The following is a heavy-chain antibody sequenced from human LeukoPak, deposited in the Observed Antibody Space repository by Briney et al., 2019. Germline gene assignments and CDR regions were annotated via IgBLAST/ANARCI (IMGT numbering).Heavy chain of an antibody. Sequence: GGSLRLSCAASGFTFSTYGMSWARQAPGKGLEWVSAISSGGAATYYADSVKGWFTISRDNSKNTLYLQMNSLRAEDTATYYCAKSPIRNHSYSETDYWGQGTLVTVSS. CDR3: AKSPIRNHSYSETDY. D-gene: IGHD1-14*01. J-gene: IGHJ4*02. V-gene: IGHV3-23*01. CDR1: GFTFSTYG. CDR2: ISSGGAAT.